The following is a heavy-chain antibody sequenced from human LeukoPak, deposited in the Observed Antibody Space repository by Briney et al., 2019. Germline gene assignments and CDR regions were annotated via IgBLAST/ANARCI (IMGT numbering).Heavy chain of an antibody. Sequence: GGSLRLSCAASGFTFSSYAMNWVRQAPGEGLEWVSSISSSSSYIYYADSVKGRFTISRDNAKNSLYLQMNSLRAEDTAVYYCARDRGYCSSTSCLHYYYYGMDVWGQGTTVTVSS. CDR3: ARDRGYCSSTSCLHYYYYGMDV. D-gene: IGHD2-2*01. J-gene: IGHJ6*02. CDR1: GFTFSSYA. CDR2: ISSSSSYI. V-gene: IGHV3-21*01.